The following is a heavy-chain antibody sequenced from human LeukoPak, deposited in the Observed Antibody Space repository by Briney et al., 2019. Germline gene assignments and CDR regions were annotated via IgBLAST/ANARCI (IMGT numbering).Heavy chain of an antibody. D-gene: IGHD6-19*01. J-gene: IGHJ4*02. CDR2: IKHSGST. CDR3: ARGAPYSSGWYLRPFDY. CDR1: GGSFSGYY. Sequence: PSETLSLTCAVYGGSFSGYYWSWIRQPPGKGLEWIGEIKHSGSTNYNPSPKSRVTISVDTSKNQFSLKLSSVTAADTAVYYCARGAPYSSGWYLRPFDYWGQGTLVTVSS. V-gene: IGHV4-34*01.